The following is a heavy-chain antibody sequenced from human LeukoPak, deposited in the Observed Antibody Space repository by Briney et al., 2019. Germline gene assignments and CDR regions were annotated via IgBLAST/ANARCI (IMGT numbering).Heavy chain of an antibody. J-gene: IGHJ2*01. V-gene: IGHV3-9*01. D-gene: IGHD6-25*01. CDR1: GFTFDDYA. CDR3: AKSRLMTLSYWYFDL. CDR2: IRWNSDTK. Sequence: SLRLSCAASGFTFDDYAMHWVRQAPGKGLEWVSGIRWNSDTKAYADSVKGRFTISRDNAKNSLYLEMNSLRPEDTALYYCAKSRLMTLSYWYFDLWGRGTLVTVSS.